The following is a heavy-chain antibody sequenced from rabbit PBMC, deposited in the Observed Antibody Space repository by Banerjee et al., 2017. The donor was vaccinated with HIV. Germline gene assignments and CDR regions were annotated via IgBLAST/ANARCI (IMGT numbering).Heavy chain of an antibody. J-gene: IGHJ3*01. CDR2: INTISGDT. CDR3: AREESDGGGHLKL. V-gene: IGHV1S45*01. D-gene: IGHD2-1*01. Sequence: QQQLVESGGGLVKPGASLTLTCTASGFSFSNGYVMCWVRQAPGKGLEWIACINTISGDTVYATWAKGRFTISKASWTTVTLQMTSLTAADTASYFCAREESDGGGHLKLWGQGTLVTVS. CDR1: GFSFSNGYV.